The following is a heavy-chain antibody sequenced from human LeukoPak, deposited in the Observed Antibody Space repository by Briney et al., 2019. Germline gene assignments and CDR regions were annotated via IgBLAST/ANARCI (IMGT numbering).Heavy chain of an antibody. J-gene: IGHJ4*02. Sequence: SETLSLTCAVYGGSFRGYYWSWIRQPPGKGLEWIGEINHSGSTNYNPSLKSRVTISVDTSKNQFSLKLSSVTAADTAVYYCARGPGIAAAGHPFDYWGQGTLVTVSS. D-gene: IGHD6-13*01. CDR2: INHSGST. CDR1: GGSFRGYY. CDR3: ARGPGIAAAGHPFDY. V-gene: IGHV4-34*01.